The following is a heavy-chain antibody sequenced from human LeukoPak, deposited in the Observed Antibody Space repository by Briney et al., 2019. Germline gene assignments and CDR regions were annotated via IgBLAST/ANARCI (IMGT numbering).Heavy chain of an antibody. D-gene: IGHD2-8*02. CDR1: GGSISSYY. Sequence: SETLSLTCTVSGGSISSYYWSWIRQPPGKGLEWVGRISTSEGTRYNPSLKSRVTMSADTSKNELSLKPSFVTAADTAVYYCARDLQFLCTDIYCSYGVDVWGRGTTVTVSS. CDR3: ARDLQFLCTDIYCSYGVDV. J-gene: IGHJ6*02. CDR2: ISTSEGT. V-gene: IGHV4-4*07.